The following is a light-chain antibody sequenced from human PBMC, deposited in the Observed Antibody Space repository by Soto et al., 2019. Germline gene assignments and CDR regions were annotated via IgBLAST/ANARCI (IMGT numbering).Light chain of an antibody. Sequence: QSALTQPASVSGSPGQSITISCTGTSSDIGRYKFVSWFQQHPGKAPKLMIFEGTNRPSGVSNRFSGSKSGNTASLTISGLQAEDEAIYFCSSSTNTNTLVIFRGGTKLTVL. J-gene: IGLJ2*01. V-gene: IGLV2-14*01. CDR1: SSDIGRYKF. CDR2: EGT. CDR3: SSSTNTNTLVI.